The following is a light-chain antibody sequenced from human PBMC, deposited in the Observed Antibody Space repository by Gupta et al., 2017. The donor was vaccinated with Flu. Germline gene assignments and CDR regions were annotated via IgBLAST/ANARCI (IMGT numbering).Light chain of an antibody. CDR1: SSNSGSHT. CDR3: AAWDDSLLRV. CDR2: KNH. Sequence: QSVLTQPPSASGTPGQSVTISCSGSSSNSGSHTVSWYQQLPGTAPKLLIYKNHQRPPGVPDRFSGSKSGTSASLAISGLQSEDEADYYCAAWDDSLLRVFGGGTKVTVL. V-gene: IGLV1-44*01. J-gene: IGLJ3*02.